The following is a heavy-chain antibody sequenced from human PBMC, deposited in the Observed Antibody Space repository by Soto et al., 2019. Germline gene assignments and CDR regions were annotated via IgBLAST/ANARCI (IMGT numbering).Heavy chain of an antibody. V-gene: IGHV1-3*01. CDR1: GYTFTSYA. CDR3: AGYSSSSPYYYYYYMDV. J-gene: IGHJ6*03. CDR2: INAGNGNT. Sequence: GASVKVSCKASGYTFTSYAMHWVRQAPGQRLEWMGWINAGNGNTKYSQKFQGRVTITRDTSASTAYMELSSLRSEDTAVYYCAGYSSSSPYYYYYYMDVWGKGTTVTVSS. D-gene: IGHD6-6*01.